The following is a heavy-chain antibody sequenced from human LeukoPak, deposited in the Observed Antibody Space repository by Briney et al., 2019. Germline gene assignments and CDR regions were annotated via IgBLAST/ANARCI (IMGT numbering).Heavy chain of an antibody. Sequence: GGSLRLSCAASGFTVSSNYMSWVRQAPGKGLEWVSVIYSGGSTYYADSVKGRFTISRDNSKNTLYLQMNSLRADDTAVYYCAREAHIGSSSWTTYYYYYYMDVWGKGTTVTISS. D-gene: IGHD6-13*01. V-gene: IGHV3-66*01. CDR3: AREAHIGSSSWTTYYYYYYMDV. CDR1: GFTVSSNY. CDR2: IYSGGST. J-gene: IGHJ6*03.